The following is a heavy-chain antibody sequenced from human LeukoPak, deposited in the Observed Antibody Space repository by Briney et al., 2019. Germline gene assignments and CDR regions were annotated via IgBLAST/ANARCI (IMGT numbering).Heavy chain of an antibody. CDR1: GYSFTSYW. J-gene: IGHJ4*02. CDR3: ARTLYCSSTSCYYFDY. CDR2: IYPGDSDT. D-gene: IGHD2-2*01. Sequence: GESLKISCKGSGYSFTSYWIGWVRQMPGKGLGWMGIIYPGDSDTRYSPSFQGQVTISADKSISTAYLQWSSLKASDTAMYYCARTLYCSSTSCYYFDYWGQGTLVTVSP. V-gene: IGHV5-51*01.